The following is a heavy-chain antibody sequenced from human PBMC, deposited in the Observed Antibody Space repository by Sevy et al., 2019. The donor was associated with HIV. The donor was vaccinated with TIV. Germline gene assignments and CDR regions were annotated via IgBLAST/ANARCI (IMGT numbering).Heavy chain of an antibody. Sequence: GGSLRLSCAASGLTFTNAWMSWVRQAPGKGLEWVGRIKSNTDGGTTDYSAPVKGRFTISRDDSKNTLFLQRNSLKSEDTAVYYCTTDFYYGSGRFYDYWGQGTLVTVSS. CDR2: IKSNTDGGTT. J-gene: IGHJ4*02. CDR3: TTDFYYGSGRFYDY. V-gene: IGHV3-15*01. CDR1: GLTFTNAW. D-gene: IGHD3-10*01.